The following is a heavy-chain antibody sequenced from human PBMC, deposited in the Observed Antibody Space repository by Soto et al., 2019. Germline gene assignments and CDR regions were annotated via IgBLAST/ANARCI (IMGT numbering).Heavy chain of an antibody. J-gene: IGHJ5*02. D-gene: IGHD6-6*01. CDR1: GGSISSGGYY. CDR2: IYYSGST. CDR3: ATSIAARDWFDP. Sequence: SETLSLTCTVSGGSISSGGYYWSWIRQHPGKGLEWIGYIYYSGSTYYNPSLKSRVTISVDTSKNQFSLKLSSVTAADTAVYYCATSIAARDWFDPWGQGTLVTVSS. V-gene: IGHV4-31*03.